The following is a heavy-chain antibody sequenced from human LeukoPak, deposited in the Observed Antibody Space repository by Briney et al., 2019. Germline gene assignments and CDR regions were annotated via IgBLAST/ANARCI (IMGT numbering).Heavy chain of an antibody. V-gene: IGHV1-69*13. J-gene: IGHJ5*02. Sequence: GASVKVSCKASGGTFSSYAISWVRQAPGQGLEWMGGIIPIFGTANYAQKFQGRVTITADESTSTAYMELSSLRSEDTAVYYCARGDRYQPPYARSCFDPWGQGTLVPVSS. CDR2: IIPIFGTA. D-gene: IGHD2-2*01. CDR1: GGTFSSYA. CDR3: ARGDRYQPPYARSCFDP.